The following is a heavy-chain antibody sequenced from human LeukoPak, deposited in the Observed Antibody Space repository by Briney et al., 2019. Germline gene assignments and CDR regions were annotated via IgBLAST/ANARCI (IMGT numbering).Heavy chain of an antibody. V-gene: IGHV3-30*03. J-gene: IGHJ4*02. Sequence: TGGSLRLSCAASGFSFSNFGMHWVRQAPGKGLEWVAVISYDGSNKYFEDSVKGRFTISRDNSKNTLYLQMNSLRAEDTAVYYCATQDGYDNSGHYGYWGQGTLVTVSS. CDR1: GFSFSNFG. CDR3: ATQDGYDNSGHYGY. D-gene: IGHD3-22*01. CDR2: ISYDGSNK.